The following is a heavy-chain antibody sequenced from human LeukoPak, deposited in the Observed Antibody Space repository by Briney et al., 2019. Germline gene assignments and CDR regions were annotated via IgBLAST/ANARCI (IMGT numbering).Heavy chain of an antibody. Sequence: GGSLRLSCAASGFTFSSYSMNWVRQAPGKGLEWVSSISPPSTYIYYADSVKGRFTISRDNAKNSLYLQMNSLRAEDTAMYYCAKDRSSSWFPGGTHLGYFDYWGQGTLVTVSS. D-gene: IGHD6-13*01. CDR2: ISPPSTYI. CDR1: GFTFSSYS. CDR3: AKDRSSSWFPGGTHLGYFDY. V-gene: IGHV3-21*01. J-gene: IGHJ4*02.